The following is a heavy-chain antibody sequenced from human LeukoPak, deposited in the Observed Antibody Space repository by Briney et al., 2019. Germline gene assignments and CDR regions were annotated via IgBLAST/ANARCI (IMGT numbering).Heavy chain of an antibody. CDR2: INHSGST. CDR3: ARLRCGTFDY. CDR1: GFTFSSYA. V-gene: IGHV4-34*01. Sequence: PGGSQRLSCADSGFTFSSYAMSWVRQAPGKGLEWIGEINHSGSTNYNPSLKSRVTISVDTSKNQFSLKLSSVTAADTAVYYCARLRCGTFDYWGQGTLVTVSS. D-gene: IGHD2-21*01. J-gene: IGHJ4*02.